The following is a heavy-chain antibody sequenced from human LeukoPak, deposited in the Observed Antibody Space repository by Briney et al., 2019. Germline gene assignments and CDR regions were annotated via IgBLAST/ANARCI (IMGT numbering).Heavy chain of an antibody. Sequence: GESLKISCKGSGYSFTTYWIGWVRQMPGKGLEWMGIIYPGDSDTRYSPSFQGQVTVSADKSINTAYLQWSSLKASDTAMYYCARQETYYGSGTTNWGQGTLVTVSS. CDR3: ARQETYYGSGTTN. CDR1: GYSFTTYW. CDR2: IYPGDSDT. D-gene: IGHD3-10*01. J-gene: IGHJ4*02. V-gene: IGHV5-51*01.